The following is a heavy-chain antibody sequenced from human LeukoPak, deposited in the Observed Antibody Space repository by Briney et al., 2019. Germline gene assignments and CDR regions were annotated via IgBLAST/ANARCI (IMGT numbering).Heavy chain of an antibody. CDR1: GGSISSYY. Sequence: SETLSLTCTVSGGSISSYYWSWIRQPPGKGLEWIGYIYYSGSTNYNPSLKSRVTISVDTSKNQFSLRLSSVTAADTAVYYCARSNLRDSSGYGYWGQGTLVTVSS. V-gene: IGHV4-59*01. D-gene: IGHD3-22*01. J-gene: IGHJ4*02. CDR2: IYYSGST. CDR3: ARSNLRDSSGYGY.